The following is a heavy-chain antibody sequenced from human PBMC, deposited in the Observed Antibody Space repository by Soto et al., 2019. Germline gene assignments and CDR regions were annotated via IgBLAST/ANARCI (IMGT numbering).Heavy chain of an antibody. CDR3: ARYGGYCSSTSCYFAEYFQH. Sequence: QVQLQESGPGLVKPSETLSLTCTVSGGSISRYYWSCIRQPPGKGLEWIGYTYYSGSTNYNHSLNSRDTISVDTSKNQSSLKLSSVTAADTAVYYCARYGGYCSSTSCYFAEYFQHGGQGTLVTVSS. CDR1: GGSISRYY. D-gene: IGHD2-2*01. V-gene: IGHV4-59*08. J-gene: IGHJ1*01. CDR2: TYYSGST.